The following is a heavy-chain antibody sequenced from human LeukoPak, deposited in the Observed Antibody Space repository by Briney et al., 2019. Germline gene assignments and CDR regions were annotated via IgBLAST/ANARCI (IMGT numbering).Heavy chain of an antibody. V-gene: IGHV1-2*02. D-gene: IGHD1-1*01. J-gene: IGHJ3*02. CDR1: GYTFTDYY. CDR2: INPNSGGT. Sequence: GASVKVSCKASGYTFTDYYIHWVRQAPGQGLEWMGWINPNSGGTNYAQKFQGRVTMTRDTSISTAYMELSRLRSDDTAVYYCARSPNWLGHDAFDIWGQGTMVTVSS. CDR3: ARSPNWLGHDAFDI.